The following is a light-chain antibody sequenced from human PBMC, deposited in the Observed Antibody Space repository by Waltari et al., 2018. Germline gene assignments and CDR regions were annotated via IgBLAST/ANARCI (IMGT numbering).Light chain of an antibody. Sequence: EIVLTQSPGTLSLSPGERATLSCRASQTVRTTYLAWYQQKTGQAPTLLIYGASSRATGIPDRFSGSGSGTDFSLTISSLEPEDFAVYYCQQYDISPLTFGGGTKVEIK. CDR1: QTVRTTY. V-gene: IGKV3-20*01. CDR2: GAS. CDR3: QQYDISPLT. J-gene: IGKJ4*01.